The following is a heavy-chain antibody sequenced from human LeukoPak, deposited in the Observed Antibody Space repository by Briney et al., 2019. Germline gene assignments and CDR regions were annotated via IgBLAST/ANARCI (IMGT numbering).Heavy chain of an antibody. CDR1: GGSISSYY. D-gene: IGHD1-26*01. J-gene: IGHJ1*01. V-gene: IGHV4-59*01. Sequence: PSETLSRTCTVSGGSISSYYWSWIRQPPGKGLEWIGYIYYSGSTNYNPSLKSRVTISVDTSKNQFSLKLSSVTAADTAVYYCARGLGGSYYGYFQHWGQGTLVTVSS. CDR3: ARGLGGSYYGYFQH. CDR2: IYYSGST.